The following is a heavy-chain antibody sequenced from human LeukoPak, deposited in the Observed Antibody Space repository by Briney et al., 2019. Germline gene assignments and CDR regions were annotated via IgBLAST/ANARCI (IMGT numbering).Heavy chain of an antibody. CDR3: ARGYYYGMDV. V-gene: IGHV3-7*01. Sequence: GGSLRLSCAASGFSFSSYWMNWVRQAPGKGLEWVANIKQEGSEKYYVDSVKGRLTISRDNAKNSLYLQMNSLRGEDTAVYYCARGYYYGMDVWGQGTTVTVSS. J-gene: IGHJ6*02. CDR1: GFSFSSYW. CDR2: IKQEGSEK.